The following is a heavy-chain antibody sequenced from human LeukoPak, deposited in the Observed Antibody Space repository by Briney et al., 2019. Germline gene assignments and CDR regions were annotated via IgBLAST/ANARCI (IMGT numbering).Heavy chain of an antibody. CDR2: IYYSGST. Sequence: SETLSLTCTVSGDSMSSSSYYWGWIRQPPGKWLEWIASIYYSGSTFYNPSLRSRVTISVDKSRNRFSLKLSSVTASDTSVYYCARHGIDNYDPSAYSNWFDPWGQGTLVTVSS. CDR3: ARHGIDNYDPSAYSNWFDP. J-gene: IGHJ5*01. D-gene: IGHD3-22*01. CDR1: GDSMSSSSYY. V-gene: IGHV4-39*01.